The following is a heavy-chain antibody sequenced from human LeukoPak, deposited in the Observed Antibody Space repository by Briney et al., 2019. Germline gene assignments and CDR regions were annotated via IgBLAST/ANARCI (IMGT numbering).Heavy chain of an antibody. CDR3: AKDAVSSHYYFDY. CDR2: IRWYGVST. Sequence: GGSLRLSCAASGFTFSTYALSWVRQAPGRGLEWVSTIRWYGVSTYYTDSVKGRFTISRDNSQNTLYLQMNSLRAEDTAVYYCAKDAVSSHYYFDYWGQGTLVTVSS. CDR1: GFTFSTYA. J-gene: IGHJ4*02. V-gene: IGHV3-23*01. D-gene: IGHD6-19*01.